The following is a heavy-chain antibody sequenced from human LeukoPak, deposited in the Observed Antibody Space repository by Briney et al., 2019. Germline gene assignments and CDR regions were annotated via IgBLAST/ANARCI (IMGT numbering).Heavy chain of an antibody. D-gene: IGHD6-19*01. CDR3: ARGTLYRGWSYYLDF. CDR2: VYYSGTT. Sequence: SETLSLTCSVSGDSISLSFYYWGWIRQPPGKALEWIGSVYYSGTTSYNPSLKSRVTISVDMSKNHFSLRLRSVTAADTAMHYCARGTLYRGWSYYLDFWGQGSQVTVSS. CDR1: GDSISLSFYY. V-gene: IGHV4-39*07. J-gene: IGHJ4*02.